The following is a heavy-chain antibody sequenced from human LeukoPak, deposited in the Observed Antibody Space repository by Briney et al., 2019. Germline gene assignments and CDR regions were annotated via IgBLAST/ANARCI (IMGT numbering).Heavy chain of an antibody. Sequence: PGGSLRLSCAASGFTFSSYSMNWVRQAPGKGLEWVGRTRNKANSYTTEYAASVKGRFTISRDDSKNSLYLQMNSLKTEDTAVYYCASSYDSSGYLDPWGQGTLVTVSS. CDR1: GFTFSSYS. D-gene: IGHD3-22*01. CDR2: TRNKANSYTT. CDR3: ASSYDSSGYLDP. V-gene: IGHV3-72*01. J-gene: IGHJ5*02.